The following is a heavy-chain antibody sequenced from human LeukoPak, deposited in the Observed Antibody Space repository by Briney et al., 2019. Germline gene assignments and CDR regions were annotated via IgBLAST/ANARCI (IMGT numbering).Heavy chain of an antibody. Sequence: PSETLSLTCAVYGGSFSGYYWSWIRQPLGKGLEWIGEINHSGSTNYNPSLKSRVTISVDTSKNQFSLKLSSVTAADTAVYYCARGRGSSYFDYWGQGTLVTVSS. CDR2: INHSGST. CDR1: GGSFSGYY. J-gene: IGHJ4*02. D-gene: IGHD6-6*01. V-gene: IGHV4-34*01. CDR3: ARGRGSSYFDY.